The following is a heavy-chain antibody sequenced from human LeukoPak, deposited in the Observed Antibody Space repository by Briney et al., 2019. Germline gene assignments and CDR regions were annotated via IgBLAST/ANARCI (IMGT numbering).Heavy chain of an antibody. V-gene: IGHV3-23*01. CDR2: ISGSGGST. CDR3: AKGRDSSSWYEYFQH. Sequence: RGSLRLSCAASGFTFSSYAMSWVRQAPGKGLEWVSVISGSGGSTYYADSVKGRFTISRDNSKNTLYLQMNSLRAEDTAVYYCAKGRDSSSWYEYFQHWGQGTLVTVSS. J-gene: IGHJ1*01. D-gene: IGHD6-13*01. CDR1: GFTFSSYA.